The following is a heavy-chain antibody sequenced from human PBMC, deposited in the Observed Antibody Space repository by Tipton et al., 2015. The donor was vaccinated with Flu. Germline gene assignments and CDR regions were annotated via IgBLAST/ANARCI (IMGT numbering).Heavy chain of an antibody. CDR2: IKPSGIT. J-gene: IGHJ4*02. CDR3: ARRGSSSWYRPLFFDD. D-gene: IGHD6-13*01. CDR1: GGSFSDYS. V-gene: IGHV4-34*01. Sequence: TLSLTCAVHGGSFSDYSWNWIRQPPGKGLEWIGEIKPSGITNYNPSLKSRVTITIDTSKNQFSLELTSVTAADTAVYYCARRGSSSWYRPLFFDDRGQGSLVTVSS.